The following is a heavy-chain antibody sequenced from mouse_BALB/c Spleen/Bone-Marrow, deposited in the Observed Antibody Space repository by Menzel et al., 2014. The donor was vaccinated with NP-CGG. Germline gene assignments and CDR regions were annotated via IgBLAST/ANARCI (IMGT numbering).Heavy chain of an antibody. CDR3: AAITTVAY. CDR1: GFTFSSYG. J-gene: IGHJ3*01. D-gene: IGHD1-1*01. CDR2: ISGGDTYT. Sequence: DVKLVESGGGLVKPGGSLKLSCAASGFTFSSYGMSWVRQTPEKRLEWVATISGGDTYTYYPDSVRGRFTISRDNAKNTLCLQMSGLRSEDTALYYCAAITTVAYWGRGTLVTASA. V-gene: IGHV5-9-2*01.